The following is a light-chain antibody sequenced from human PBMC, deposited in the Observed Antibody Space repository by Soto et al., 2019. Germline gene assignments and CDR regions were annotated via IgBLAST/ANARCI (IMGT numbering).Light chain of an antibody. V-gene: IGLV2-14*03. CDR1: SSDVDAYNF. J-gene: IGLJ1*01. CDR2: DVS. CDR3: TSYTTSSTYV. Sequence: QSALNRPASVSGAAGESIAISCTGTSSDVDAYNFVSWYQHHPGKAPKLMIFDVSNRPSGVSNRFSGSKSGNTASLTISGLQAEDEADYYCTSYTTSSTYVFGTGTKVTVL.